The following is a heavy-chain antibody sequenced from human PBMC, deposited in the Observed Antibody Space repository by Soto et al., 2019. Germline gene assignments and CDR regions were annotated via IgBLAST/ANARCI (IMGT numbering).Heavy chain of an antibody. J-gene: IGHJ4*02. CDR1: GFTFSSYA. Sequence: QVQLVESGGGVVQPGRSLRLSCAASGFTFSSYAMHWVRQAPGKGLEWVAVISYDGSNKYYADSVKGRFTISRDNSKNTLYLQMNSLRAEDTAVYYCAREEYYGSGSPFDYWGQGTLVTVSS. CDR2: ISYDGSNK. D-gene: IGHD3-10*01. CDR3: AREEYYGSGSPFDY. V-gene: IGHV3-30-3*01.